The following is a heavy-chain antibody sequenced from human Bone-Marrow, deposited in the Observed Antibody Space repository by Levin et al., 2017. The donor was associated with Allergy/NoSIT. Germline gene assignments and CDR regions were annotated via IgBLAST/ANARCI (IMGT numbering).Heavy chain of an antibody. CDR1: GFAFSSFW. Sequence: GGSLRLSCATSGFAFSSFWMGWVRQVPGQGLEWVANIKDDGTEKSYVDSVRGRFSISRDNALNSLYLQMRSLRAADTAAFYCMSTVRGAANDAGYWGQGTLVTVSS. D-gene: IGHD1-26*01. CDR3: MSTVRGAANDAGY. V-gene: IGHV3-7*01. CDR2: IKDDGTEK. J-gene: IGHJ4*02.